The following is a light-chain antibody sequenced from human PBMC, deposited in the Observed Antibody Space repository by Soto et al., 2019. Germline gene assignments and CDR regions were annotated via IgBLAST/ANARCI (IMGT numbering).Light chain of an antibody. V-gene: IGLV2-23*01. Sequence: QSALTQPASVSGSPGQSITISCTGTSSDVGSYNLVSWYQHHPGKAPKLMIYEGSKRPSGVSNRFSVSKSANTASLTISGLQAEDEADYYCCSYAGNSSLVFGGGTKLTVL. CDR1: SSDVGSYNL. J-gene: IGLJ2*01. CDR3: CSYAGNSSLV. CDR2: EGS.